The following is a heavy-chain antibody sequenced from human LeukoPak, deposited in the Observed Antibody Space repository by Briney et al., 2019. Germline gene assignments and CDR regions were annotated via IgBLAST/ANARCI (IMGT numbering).Heavy chain of an antibody. CDR2: ICGSGGST. J-gene: IGHJ4*02. CDR3: AKPLLRSEGY. D-gene: IGHD4-17*01. Sequence: PGGSLRLSCAASGFTFSSYAMSWVRQAPGKGLEWVSAICGSGGSTYYADSVKGRFTIPRDSSKNTLYLQMNSLRADGTAVYYCAKPLLRSEGYWGQGTLVTVSS. V-gene: IGHV3-23*01. CDR1: GFTFSSYA.